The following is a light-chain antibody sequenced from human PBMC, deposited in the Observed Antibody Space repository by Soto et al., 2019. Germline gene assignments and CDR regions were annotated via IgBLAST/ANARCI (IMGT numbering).Light chain of an antibody. CDR3: QQSYSSPPT. J-gene: IGKJ1*01. CDR1: QPISSW. Sequence: DIQMTQSPPTLSASVGDRVTITCRASQPISSWLAWYHQKPGKAPKLLIFAASSLQSGVPSRFSGSRSGPDFTLTISSLQPEDFATYYCQQSYSSPPTFGQGTKVDIK. CDR2: AAS. V-gene: IGKV1-39*01.